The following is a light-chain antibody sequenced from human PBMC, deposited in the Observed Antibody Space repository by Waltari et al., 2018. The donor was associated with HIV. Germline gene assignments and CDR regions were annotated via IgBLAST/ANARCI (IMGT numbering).Light chain of an antibody. CDR1: SSDVGRYNY. J-gene: IGLJ1*01. Sequence: QSALTLPVSVSGSPGHSITISSTGHSSDVGRYNYVPWYQQHPAKAPKLMIYDVRNRPSGVSNRFSGSKSGNTASLTISGLQAEDEADYYCSSYRSSSTLEVFGTGTKVTVL. V-gene: IGLV2-14*01. CDR3: SSYRSSSTLEV. CDR2: DVR.